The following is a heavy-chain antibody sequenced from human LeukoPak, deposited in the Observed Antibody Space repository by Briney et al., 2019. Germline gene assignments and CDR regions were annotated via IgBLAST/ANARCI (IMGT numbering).Heavy chain of an antibody. J-gene: IGHJ4*02. CDR3: ARVTGTTWFGELGFDY. CDR1: GFTFSSYW. CDR2: IKQDGSEK. V-gene: IGHV3-7*01. D-gene: IGHD3-10*01. Sequence: GGSLRLSCAASGFTFSSYWMSWVRQAPGKGLEWVANIKQDGSEKYYVDSVKGRFTISRDNAKNSLYLQKNSLRAEDTAVYYCARVTGTTWFGELGFDYWGQGTLVTVSS.